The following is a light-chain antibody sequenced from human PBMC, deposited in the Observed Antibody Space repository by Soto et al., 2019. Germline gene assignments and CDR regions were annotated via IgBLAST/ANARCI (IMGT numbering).Light chain of an antibody. CDR3: QQRSNWRLT. V-gene: IGKV3-11*01. J-gene: IGKJ4*01. Sequence: EIVLTQPPATLSLSPGERATLSCRASQSVSSYLAWYQQKPGQAPRLLIYDASNRATGIPARFSGIGSGTDLTLTISSLEPDGFAVYYRQQRSNWRLTFGGGTKVEIK. CDR2: DAS. CDR1: QSVSSY.